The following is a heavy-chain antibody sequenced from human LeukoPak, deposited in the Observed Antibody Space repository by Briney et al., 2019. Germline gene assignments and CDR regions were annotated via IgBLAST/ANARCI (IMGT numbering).Heavy chain of an antibody. CDR1: GGSISSSRYY. D-gene: IGHD2-2*01. V-gene: IGHV4-39*01. CDR3: ARHDVVVVPAAIFYNWFDP. J-gene: IGHJ5*02. CDR2: IYYSGST. Sequence: PSETLSLTCTVSGGSISSSRYYWGWIRQPPGKGLEWIGSIYYSGSTYYNPSLKGRVTISVDTSKNQFSLTLSSVTAADTAVYYCARHDVVVVPAAIFYNWFDPWGQGTLVTVSS.